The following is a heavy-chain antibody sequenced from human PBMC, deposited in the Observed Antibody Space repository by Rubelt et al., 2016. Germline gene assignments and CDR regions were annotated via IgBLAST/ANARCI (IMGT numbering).Heavy chain of an antibody. CDR1: GGSFSGYY. CDR2: INHSGST. Sequence: QVQLQQWGAGLLKPSETLSLTCAVYGGSFSGYYWSWIRQPPGKGLEWIGEINHSGSTNYNPSLKSRVTLSVDTSKNQFSLRLRSVTSADTAVYYCARWQQLRISDYWGQGTLVTVSS. CDR3: ARWQQLRISDY. V-gene: IGHV4-34*01. J-gene: IGHJ4*02. D-gene: IGHD6-13*01.